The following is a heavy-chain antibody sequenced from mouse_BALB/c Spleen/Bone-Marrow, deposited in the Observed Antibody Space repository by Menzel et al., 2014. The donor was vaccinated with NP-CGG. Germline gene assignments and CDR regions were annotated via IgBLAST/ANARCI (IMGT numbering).Heavy chain of an antibody. Sequence: VQLQQSGAELVRPGALVKLSCKASGFNIKDYYMHWVKQRPEQGLEWIGWIDPENGNTIYDPKFQGKASITADTSSNSAYLQLRSLTSEDTAVYYCAGGNYRFAYWGQGTLITVSA. CDR3: AGGNYRFAY. V-gene: IGHV14-1*02. CDR1: GFNIKDYY. J-gene: IGHJ3*01. D-gene: IGHD2-1*01. CDR2: IDPENGNT.